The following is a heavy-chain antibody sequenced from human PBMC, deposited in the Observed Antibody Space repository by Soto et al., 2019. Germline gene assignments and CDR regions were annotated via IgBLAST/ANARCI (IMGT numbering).Heavy chain of an antibody. V-gene: IGHV5-51*01. CDR2: IYPGDSHT. CDR1: GYSFTSYR. J-gene: IGHJ6*02. CDR3: ARHMSAFRYFDWLPSYYYVMDV. D-gene: IGHD3-9*01. Sequence: PEESRKISCKGSGYSFTSYRISWERQKPGKGREWMGIIYPGDSHTRYSPSFQGQVTISADKPISTAYLQWSSLKASDTAMYYCARHMSAFRYFDWLPSYYYVMDVWGQVTTIPVSS.